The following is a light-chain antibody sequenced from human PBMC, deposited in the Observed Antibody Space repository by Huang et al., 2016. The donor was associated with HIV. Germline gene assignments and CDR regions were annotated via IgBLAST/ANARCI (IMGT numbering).Light chain of an antibody. CDR3: QQYNNGPET. V-gene: IGKV3-15*01. CDR2: GTA. J-gene: IGKJ1*01. CDR1: QSVSNN. Sequence: EIVMTQSPATLSVSPGERATLSCRASQSVSNNLAWYQQKPGQPPRLLIYGTATRATVIPARFRGSGSETEFTLTINSLQSEDFAVYYCQQYNNGPETFGQGSRVEIK.